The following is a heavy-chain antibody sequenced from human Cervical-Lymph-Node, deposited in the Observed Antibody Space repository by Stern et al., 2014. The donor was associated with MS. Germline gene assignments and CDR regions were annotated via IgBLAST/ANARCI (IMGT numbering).Heavy chain of an antibody. V-gene: IGHV1-69*01. D-gene: IGHD5-24*01. CDR2: IIPIFGTA. CDR1: GGTFSSYA. CDR3: ATGEMATKSYYYYGMDV. J-gene: IGHJ6*02. Sequence: QVQLVQSGAEVKKPGSSVKVSCKASGGTFSSYAISWVRQAPGQGLEWMAGIIPIFGTANYAQKFQGRVTITADESTSTAYMELSSLRSEDTAVYYCATGEMATKSYYYYGMDVWGQGTTVTVSS.